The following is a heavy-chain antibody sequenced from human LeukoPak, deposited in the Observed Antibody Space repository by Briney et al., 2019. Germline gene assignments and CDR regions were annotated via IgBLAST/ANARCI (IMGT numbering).Heavy chain of an antibody. D-gene: IGHD5-24*01. CDR2: ISGSGGST. V-gene: IGHV3-23*01. CDR1: GFTFSSYA. Sequence: GGSLRLSCAAPGFTFSSYAMSWVRQAPGKGLEWVSAISGSGGSTYYADSVKGRFTISRDNSKNTLYLQMNSLRAEDTAVYYCAKVGDGYNSIDYWGQGTLVTVSS. J-gene: IGHJ4*02. CDR3: AKVGDGYNSIDY.